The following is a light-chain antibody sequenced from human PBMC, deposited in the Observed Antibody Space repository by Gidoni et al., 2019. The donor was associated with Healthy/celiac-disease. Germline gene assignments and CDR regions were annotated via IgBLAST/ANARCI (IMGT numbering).Light chain of an antibody. CDR3: QQRSNLPS. Sequence: EIVLTQSPATLSFSPGERATLSCSASQSVSSYLAWSQQKPGQAPRLLIYDASNRATGIPAMFSGSGSGTDFTLTISSLETEDFAVYYCQQRSNLPSFXQXTRLEIK. CDR2: DAS. J-gene: IGKJ5*01. V-gene: IGKV3-11*01. CDR1: QSVSSY.